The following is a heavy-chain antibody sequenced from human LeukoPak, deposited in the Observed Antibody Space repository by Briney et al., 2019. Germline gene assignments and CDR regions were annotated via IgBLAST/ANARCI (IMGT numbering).Heavy chain of an antibody. J-gene: IGHJ4*02. CDR1: GGSVNSGTHS. CDR2: IYYSGNT. D-gene: IGHD3-22*01. V-gene: IGHV4-30-4*07. Sequence: SETLSLTCAVSGGSVNSGTHSWSWIRQPPGKGLEYIGYIYYSGNTYYNPSLKSRLSISIETSKKQFSLRLSSVTAADTAVYYCARPRYDSSGYYGIIGDWGQGTLVTVSS. CDR3: ARPRYDSSGYYGIIGD.